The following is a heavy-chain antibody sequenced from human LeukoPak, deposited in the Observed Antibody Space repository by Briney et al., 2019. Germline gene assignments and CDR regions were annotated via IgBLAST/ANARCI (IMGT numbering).Heavy chain of an antibody. Sequence: PGGSLRLSCAASGFTFSSYAMSWVRQAPGKGLEWVSTISGTGGSTYYADSVKGQFTISRDNAKNSLYLQMNSLRAEDTAVYYCARDLHEFWSPSTYRDYWGQGTLVTVSS. CDR1: GFTFSSYA. V-gene: IGHV3-23*01. CDR3: ARDLHEFWSPSTYRDY. D-gene: IGHD3-3*01. CDR2: ISGTGGST. J-gene: IGHJ4*02.